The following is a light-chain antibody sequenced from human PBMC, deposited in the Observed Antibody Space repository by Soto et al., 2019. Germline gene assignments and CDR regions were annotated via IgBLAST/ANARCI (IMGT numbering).Light chain of an antibody. V-gene: IGLV2-14*01. CDR3: SSYAGSNNVI. CDR1: SSDIGDYDY. J-gene: IGLJ2*01. CDR2: DVT. Sequence: QSALTQPASVSGSPGQSITISCTGTSSDIGDYDYVSWYQHLPGKAPKLLIFDVTHRPSGVSDRFSGSKSGNTASLTISGVRPEDEADYYCSSYAGSNNVIFGGGTQLTVL.